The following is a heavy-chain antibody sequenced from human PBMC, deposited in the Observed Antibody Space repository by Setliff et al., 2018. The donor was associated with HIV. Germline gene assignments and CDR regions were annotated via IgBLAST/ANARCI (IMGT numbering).Heavy chain of an antibody. D-gene: IGHD1-7*01. CDR2: INAGGGTI. CDR3: VKWNYPNS. CDR1: GYTFINFY. V-gene: IGHV1-46*01. J-gene: IGHJ4*02. Sequence: GASVKVSCKASGYTFINFYMHWVRQAPGQGLEWMGIINAGGGTIVYAQNFQGRFTMSRDSAKNTLYLQMNSLRVEDTAVYYCVKWNYPNSWGQGTLVTVSS.